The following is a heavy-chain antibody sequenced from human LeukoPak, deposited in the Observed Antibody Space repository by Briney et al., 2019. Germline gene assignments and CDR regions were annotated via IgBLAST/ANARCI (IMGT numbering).Heavy chain of an antibody. V-gene: IGHV3-53*05. CDR3: AKEQTPYSSSSDDY. CDR2: IYSGGST. Sequence: GGSLRLSCAASGLTVSSNYMNWVRQAPGKGLEWVSVIYSGGSTYYADSVKGRFTISRDNSKNTVHLQMNSLRAEDAALYYCAKEQTPYSSSSDDYWGQGTLVTVSS. J-gene: IGHJ4*02. CDR1: GLTVSSNY. D-gene: IGHD6-6*01.